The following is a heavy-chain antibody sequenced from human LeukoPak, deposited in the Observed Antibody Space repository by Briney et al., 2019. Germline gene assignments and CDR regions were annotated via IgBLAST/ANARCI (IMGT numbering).Heavy chain of an antibody. CDR2: MNPNSGNT. D-gene: IGHD3-9*01. J-gene: IGHJ4*02. CDR3: ARGYGSLGRYFDWLPIDY. Sequence: ASVKVPCKASGYTFTSYDINWVRQATGQGLEWMGRMNPNSGNTGYAQKFQGRVTMTRNTSISTAYMELSSLRSEDTAVYYCARGYGSLGRYFDWLPIDYWGQGTLVTVSS. V-gene: IGHV1-8*01. CDR1: GYTFTSYD.